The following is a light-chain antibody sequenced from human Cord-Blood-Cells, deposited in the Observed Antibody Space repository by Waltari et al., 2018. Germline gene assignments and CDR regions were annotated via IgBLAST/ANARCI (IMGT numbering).Light chain of an antibody. CDR3: QQYGSSPGWT. CDR2: GAS. CDR1: QSVSSSY. V-gene: IGKV3-20*01. J-gene: IGKJ1*01. Sequence: EIVLTPSPGTLSLSRGERATLSSRASQSVSSSYLAWYQQKPGQAPRLLIYGASSRATGIPDRFSGSGSGTDFTLTISRLEPEDFAVYYCQQYGSSPGWTFGQGTKVEIK.